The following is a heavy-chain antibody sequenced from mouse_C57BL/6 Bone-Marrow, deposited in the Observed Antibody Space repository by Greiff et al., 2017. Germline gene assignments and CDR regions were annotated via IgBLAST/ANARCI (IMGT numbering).Heavy chain of an antibody. CDR3: ARERGSTMVTTGFAY. CDR2: ISAGGSYT. CDR1: GFTFSSYA. V-gene: IGHV5-4*01. J-gene: IGHJ3*01. Sequence: DVKLVASGGGLVKPGGSLKLSCAASGFTFSSYAMSWVRQTPEKRLALVATISAGGSYTYSPDNVKGRFTISRDNAKNNLYLQMSHLKSEDTAMYDCARERGSTMVTTGFAYWGQGTLVTVAA. D-gene: IGHD2-2*01.